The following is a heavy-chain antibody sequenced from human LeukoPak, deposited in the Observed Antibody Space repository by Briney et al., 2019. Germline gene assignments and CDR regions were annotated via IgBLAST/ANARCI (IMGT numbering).Heavy chain of an antibody. CDR2: MNPNSGST. J-gene: IGHJ5*02. CDR1: GYTFTSYD. V-gene: IGHV1-8*01. CDR3: ARGNFYCSGGSCYRGPYNWFDP. Sequence: ASVKVSCKASGYTFTSYDINWVRQATGQGLEWMGWMNPNSGSTGYAQKFQGRVTMTRNTSISTAYMELSSLRSEDTAVYYCARGNFYCSGGSCYRGPYNWFDPWGQGTLVTVSS. D-gene: IGHD2-15*01.